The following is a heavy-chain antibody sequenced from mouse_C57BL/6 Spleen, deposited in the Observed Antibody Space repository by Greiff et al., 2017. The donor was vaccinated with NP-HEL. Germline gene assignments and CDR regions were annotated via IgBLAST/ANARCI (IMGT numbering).Heavy chain of an antibody. CDR1: GFTFTDYY. J-gene: IGHJ4*01. CDR2: IRNKANGYTT. CDR3: ARGTVVARAMDY. Sequence: EVKVVESGGGLVQPGGSLSLSCAASGFTFTDYYMSWVRQPPGKALEWLGFIRNKANGYTTEYSASVKGRFTISRDNSQSILYLQMNALRAEDSATYYCARGTVVARAMDYWGQGTSVTVSS. D-gene: IGHD1-1*01. V-gene: IGHV7-3*01.